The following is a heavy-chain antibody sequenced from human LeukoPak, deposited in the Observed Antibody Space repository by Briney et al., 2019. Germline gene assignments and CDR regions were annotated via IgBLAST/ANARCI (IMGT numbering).Heavy chain of an antibody. CDR1: GCSISNYY. J-gene: IGHJ4*02. D-gene: IGHD3-22*01. CDR3: ARSYDTSSYFHAFDY. Sequence: SETLSLTCAVSGCSISNYYWSWIRQPPGKGLEWIGYISYSGGTNYNPSLMSRVTISVDTSKNQLFLGLSSVTAADAAVYYCARSYDTSSYFHAFDYWGQGTLVTVSS. V-gene: IGHV4-59*08. CDR2: ISYSGGT.